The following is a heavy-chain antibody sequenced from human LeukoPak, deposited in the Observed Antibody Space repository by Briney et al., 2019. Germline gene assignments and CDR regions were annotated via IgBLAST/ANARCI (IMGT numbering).Heavy chain of an antibody. Sequence: PGGSLRLSCAASGFTVSRSYINWVRQAPGKGLEWVSLIYGGGTTYYADSVKGRFTISRDNSKNTIYLQMNSLKAEDTAVYYCARDLGQNGFDPWGQGTLVTVSS. CDR2: IYGGGTT. CDR1: GFTVSRSY. CDR3: ARDLGQNGFDP. J-gene: IGHJ5*02. V-gene: IGHV3-53*01.